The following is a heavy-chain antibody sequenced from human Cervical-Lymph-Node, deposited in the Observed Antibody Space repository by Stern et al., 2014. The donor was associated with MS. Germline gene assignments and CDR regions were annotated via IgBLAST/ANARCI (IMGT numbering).Heavy chain of an antibody. J-gene: IGHJ4*02. Sequence: QVQLVQSGGGLVKPGGSLRLSCSASGFSFGDYYMSWIRQAPGRGLDCISYLSDTDTSRYYADSVKGRFTISRDNAKNSLYLQMDSLRVDDTAVYYCARSSPGTYGRHFDSWGRGTLVTVSS. D-gene: IGHD1-26*01. CDR1: GFSFGDYY. V-gene: IGHV3-11*01. CDR3: ARSSPGTYGRHFDS. CDR2: LSDTDTSR.